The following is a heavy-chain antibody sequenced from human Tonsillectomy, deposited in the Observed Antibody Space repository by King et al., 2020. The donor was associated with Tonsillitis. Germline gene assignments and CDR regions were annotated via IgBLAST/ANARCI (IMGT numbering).Heavy chain of an antibody. D-gene: IGHD6-19*01. CDR1: GDSISSGGNY. V-gene: IGHV4-31*03. J-gene: IGHJ4*02. CDR2: IYYSGSTSGST. Sequence: VQLQESGPGLVKPSQTLSLTCTVSGDSISSGGNYWSWIRQHPGKGLEWIGYIYYSGSTSGSTYYNPSLKSRVIISVDTSKSQFSLKVSSVTAADTAVYYCARIPSGSGWPNLDYWGQGTLVTVSS. CDR3: ARIPSGSGWPNLDY.